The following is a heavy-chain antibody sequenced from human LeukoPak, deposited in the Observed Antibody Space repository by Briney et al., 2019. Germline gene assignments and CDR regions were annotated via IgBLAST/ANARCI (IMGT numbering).Heavy chain of an antibody. Sequence: GGSLRLSCVASGFTFSSYALNWVRQTPGKGLEWVSTISGSGASTYYADAVRGRFTISRDNSRNTLQLQMNSLRAEDTAVYYCARAPTTNWGSSYFDLWGRGTLVIVSS. V-gene: IGHV3-23*01. CDR2: ISGSGAST. J-gene: IGHJ2*01. D-gene: IGHD7-27*01. CDR3: ARAPTTNWGSSYFDL. CDR1: GFTFSSYA.